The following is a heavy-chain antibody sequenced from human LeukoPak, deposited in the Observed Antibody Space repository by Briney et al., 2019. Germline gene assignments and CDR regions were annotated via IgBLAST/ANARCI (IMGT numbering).Heavy chain of an antibody. Sequence: ASVKVSCKASGYTFTSYAMNWVRQAPGQGLEWMGWINTNTGNPTYAQGFTGRFVFSSDTSVSTAYLQISSLKAEDTAVYYCARFNGYYYDSSGYYGGAYFDYWGQGTLVTVSS. CDR2: INTNTGNP. CDR3: ARFNGYYYDSSGYYGGAYFDY. J-gene: IGHJ4*02. D-gene: IGHD3-22*01. CDR1: GYTFTSYA. V-gene: IGHV7-4-1*02.